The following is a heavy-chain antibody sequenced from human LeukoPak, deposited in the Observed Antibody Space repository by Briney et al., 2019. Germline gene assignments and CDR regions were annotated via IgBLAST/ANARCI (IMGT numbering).Heavy chain of an antibody. D-gene: IGHD3-22*01. CDR3: VKGQRYYDSSGYYSIEYFQH. CDR1: GFSFSSYA. J-gene: IGHJ1*01. V-gene: IGHV3-64D*09. Sequence: GGPLRLSCSASGFSFSSYAMHWVRQAPGKGLKYVSAISSNGGSTYYADSVKGRFTISRDNSKNTLYLQMSSLRAEDTAVYYCVKGQRYYDSSGYYSIEYFQHWGQGTLVTVSS. CDR2: ISSNGGST.